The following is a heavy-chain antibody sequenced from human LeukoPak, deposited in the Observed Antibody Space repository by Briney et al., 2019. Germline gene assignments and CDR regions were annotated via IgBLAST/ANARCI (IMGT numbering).Heavy chain of an antibody. J-gene: IGHJ3*02. Sequence: PSETLSLTCTVSGGSISSYYWSWIRQPPGKGLEWIGYIYYSGSTNYSPSLKSRVTISVDTSKNQFSLKLSSVTTADTAVYYCARDAGYSYGNDAFDIWGQGTMVTVSS. CDR1: GGSISSYY. CDR2: IYYSGST. CDR3: ARDAGYSYGNDAFDI. D-gene: IGHD5-18*01. V-gene: IGHV4-59*01.